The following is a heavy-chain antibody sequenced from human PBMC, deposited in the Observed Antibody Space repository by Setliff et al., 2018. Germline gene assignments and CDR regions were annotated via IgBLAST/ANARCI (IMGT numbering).Heavy chain of an antibody. CDR2: IYPGDSDT. J-gene: IGHJ3*02. Sequence: GESLKISCQGSGYRCSSHWIGWVRQLPGKGLEWMGIIYPGDSDTRYSPSFQGQVTISADKSISTAYLQWSSLKASDTAMYYCASSRGSSSNDAFDIWGQGTTVTVSS. CDR3: ASSRGSSSNDAFDI. V-gene: IGHV5-51*01. D-gene: IGHD1-26*01. CDR1: GYRCSSHW.